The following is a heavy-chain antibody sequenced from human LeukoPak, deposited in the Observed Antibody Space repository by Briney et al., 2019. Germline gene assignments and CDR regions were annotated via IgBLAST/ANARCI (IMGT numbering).Heavy chain of an antibody. CDR1: GFTFSSYE. V-gene: IGHV3-21*05. Sequence: GGSLRLSCAASGFTFSSYEMNWVRQAPGKGLEWVSYISSSSSYIYYADSVKGRFTISRDNAKNSLYLQMNSLRAEDTAVYYCARDNLVAATPMGGYFDYWGQGTLVTVSS. CDR3: ARDNLVAATPMGGYFDY. D-gene: IGHD2-15*01. J-gene: IGHJ4*02. CDR2: ISSSSSYI.